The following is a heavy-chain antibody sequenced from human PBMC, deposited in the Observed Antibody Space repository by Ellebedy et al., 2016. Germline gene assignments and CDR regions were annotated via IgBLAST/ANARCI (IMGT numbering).Heavy chain of an antibody. V-gene: IGHV3-23*01. J-gene: IGHJ4*02. CDR3: AKGTRRSCSSVICYPFDS. D-gene: IGHD2-15*01. Sequence: GGSLRLSXAASGFTFSSYAMSWVRQAPGKGLEWVSTISGGGGSTYYADSVKGRFTISRDDSKNTLFLQMNGLRAEDTAIYYCAKGTRRSCSSVICYPFDSWGQGTLVTVSS. CDR2: ISGGGGST. CDR1: GFTFSSYA.